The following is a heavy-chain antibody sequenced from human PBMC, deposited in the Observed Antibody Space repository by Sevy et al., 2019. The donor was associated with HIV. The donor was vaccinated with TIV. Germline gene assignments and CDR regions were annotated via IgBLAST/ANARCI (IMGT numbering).Heavy chain of an antibody. CDR2: ISGSGGST. CDR1: GFTFSSYA. D-gene: IGHD3-10*01. Sequence: GGSLRLSCAASGFTFSSYAMSWVRQAPGKGLEWVSAISGSGGSTYYVDSVKGRFTISRDNSKNTLYLQMNSLRAEDTAVYYCAKDLGITMVRGVIIRASQYDYWGQGTLVTVSS. J-gene: IGHJ4*02. V-gene: IGHV3-23*01. CDR3: AKDLGITMVRGVIIRASQYDY.